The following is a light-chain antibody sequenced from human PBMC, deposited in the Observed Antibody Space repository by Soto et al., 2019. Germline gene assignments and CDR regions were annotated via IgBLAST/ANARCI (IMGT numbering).Light chain of an antibody. J-gene: IGLJ2*01. V-gene: IGLV2-11*01. CDR2: DVS. Sequence: QSALTQPRSVSGSPGQSVTISCTGTISDVGGYNYVSWYQQHPGKAPKLMIYDVSKRPSGVPDRFSGSKSGNTASLTISGLQADDEADYYCCSYAGSYTFVVFGGGTKLTVL. CDR3: CSYAGSYTFVV. CDR1: ISDVGGYNY.